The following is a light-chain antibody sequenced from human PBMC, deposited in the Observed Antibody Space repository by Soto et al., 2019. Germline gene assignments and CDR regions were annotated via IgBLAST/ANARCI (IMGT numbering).Light chain of an antibody. V-gene: IGKV1-5*01. CDR1: QSISVW. Sequence: DIQMTQSPSALSASVGDRVTITCRASQSISVWLAWYQQKPGRAPKFLIYDASSLESGVPSRFSGSGSGTEFSLTITSLQPDDFGTYYCQQYNSYSWTFGQGTKGDIK. CDR2: DAS. J-gene: IGKJ1*01. CDR3: QQYNSYSWT.